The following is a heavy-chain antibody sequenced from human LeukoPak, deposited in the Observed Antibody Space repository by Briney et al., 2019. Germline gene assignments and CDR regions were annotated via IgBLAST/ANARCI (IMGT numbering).Heavy chain of an antibody. CDR1: GYTFTSYD. D-gene: IGHD3-22*01. CDR2: MNPNSGNT. J-gene: IGHJ4*02. V-gene: IGHV1-8*03. CDR3: ARGPRYYDSSGYYYEDY. Sequence: ASVKVSCKASGYTFTSYDINWVRQATGQGPEWMGWMNPNSGNTGYAQKFQGRVTITRNTSISTAYMELSSLRSEDTAVYYCARGPRYYDSSGYYYEDYWGQGTLVTVSS.